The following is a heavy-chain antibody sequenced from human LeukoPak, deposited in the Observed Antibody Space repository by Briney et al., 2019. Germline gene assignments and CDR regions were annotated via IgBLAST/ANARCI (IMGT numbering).Heavy chain of an antibody. J-gene: IGHJ4*02. V-gene: IGHV3-33*01. Sequence: TGGSLTLSCAASEFIFTTYGMHWVRQAPGKGLEWVAFIYYDGSNIYYADYVKGRFTISRDISKNTLYLQMDSLRAEDTAIYYCARDWKTNSFDYWGQGTLVTVSS. CDR2: IYYDGSNI. CDR3: ARDWKTNSFDY. D-gene: IGHD1-1*01. CDR1: EFIFTTYG.